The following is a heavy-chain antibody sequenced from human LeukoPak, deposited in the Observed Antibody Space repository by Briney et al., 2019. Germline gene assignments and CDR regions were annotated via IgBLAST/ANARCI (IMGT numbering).Heavy chain of an antibody. Sequence: PSETLSLTCIVSGGSISSYYWSWIRQPPGKGLEWMGDIYNSGSTNYNPPLKSRVTISVDTSKNQFSLKLSSVAAADTAVYYCARDFRSGYPYYYYYGMDVWGQGTTVTV. V-gene: IGHV4-59*01. D-gene: IGHD3-3*01. CDR1: GGSISSYY. CDR2: IYNSGST. J-gene: IGHJ6*02. CDR3: ARDFRSGYPYYYYYGMDV.